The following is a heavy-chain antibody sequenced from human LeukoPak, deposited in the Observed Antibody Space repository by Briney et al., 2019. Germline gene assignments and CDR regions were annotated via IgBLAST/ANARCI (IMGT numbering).Heavy chain of an antibody. CDR3: VMGRAYNY. V-gene: IGHV3-74*01. J-gene: IGHJ4*03. CDR2: INNDGST. CDR1: GFTFSSYW. D-gene: IGHD5-18*01. Sequence: PGGSLRLSCAASGFTFSSYWMHWVRQAPGKGLVWVSLINNDGSTNYADSVKGRFTVSRDNAKSTVFLQMNSLRPEDTAVHFCVMGRAYNYWGRGTMVTVSS.